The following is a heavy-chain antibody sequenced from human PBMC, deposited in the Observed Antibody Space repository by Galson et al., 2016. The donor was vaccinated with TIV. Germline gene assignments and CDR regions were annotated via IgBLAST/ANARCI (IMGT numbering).Heavy chain of an antibody. CDR3: ARERPHCGNECFLRYYFGMDV. J-gene: IGHJ6*02. CDR2: IHDDGST. CDR1: GITVSDNF. D-gene: IGHD1-26*01. Sequence: SLRLSCAASGITVSDNFLTWVRQAPGKGLEWVSIIHDDGSTHYANSVKGRFTISRDNSKNTLYLHMNTLRPEDTAVYYCARERPHCGNECFLRYYFGMDVWGQGTTVTVSS. V-gene: IGHV3-66*02.